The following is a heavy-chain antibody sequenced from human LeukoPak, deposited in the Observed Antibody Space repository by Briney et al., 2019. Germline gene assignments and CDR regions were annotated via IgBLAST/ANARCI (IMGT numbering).Heavy chain of an antibody. CDR3: ATSLIRSTGWYDY. Sequence: PGGSLRLSCAASGFTFSSYALNWVRQAPGTGLEWVSVMSGNGGSTYYADSVKGRFAISRDNSKNTLYLQMNSLRAEDAAVYYCATSLIRSTGWYDYWGQGTLVTVSS. V-gene: IGHV3-23*01. J-gene: IGHJ4*02. CDR1: GFTFSSYA. D-gene: IGHD6-19*01. CDR2: MSGNGGST.